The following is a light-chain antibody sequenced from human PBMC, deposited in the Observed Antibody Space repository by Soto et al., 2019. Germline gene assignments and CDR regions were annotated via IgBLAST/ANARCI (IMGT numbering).Light chain of an antibody. CDR3: QQSFSRPMYT. J-gene: IGKJ2*01. Sequence: IQMTQSPSSLSASVGDRVMITCRASQTISTYLNWYQQKPGTAPKLLIYDASTLQSGVPSRFSGSGSGTDFTLTISNLQPEDFATFYCQQSFSRPMYTFGKGTK. CDR2: DAS. CDR1: QTISTY. V-gene: IGKV1-39*01.